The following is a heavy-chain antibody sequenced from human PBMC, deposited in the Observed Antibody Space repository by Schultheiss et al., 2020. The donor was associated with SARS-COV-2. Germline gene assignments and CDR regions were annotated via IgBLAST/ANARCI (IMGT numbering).Heavy chain of an antibody. CDR2: IYHSGST. CDR1: GGSISSSNW. V-gene: IGHV4-4*02. J-gene: IGHJ4*02. D-gene: IGHD3-22*01. Sequence: SETLSLTCAVSGGSISSSNWWSWVRQPPGKGLEWIGEIYHSGSTNYNPSLKSRVTISVDKSKNQFSLKLSSVTAADTAVYYCARRAPDYDSSGYSPDPLWYRGQGTLVTVSS. CDR3: ARRAPDYDSSGYSPDPLWY.